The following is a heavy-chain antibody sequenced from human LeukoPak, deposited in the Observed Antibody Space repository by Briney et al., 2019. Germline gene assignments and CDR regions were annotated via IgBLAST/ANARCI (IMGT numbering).Heavy chain of an antibody. CDR1: GGTFSSYA. CDR2: IIPIFGTA. Sequence: ASVKVSCKASGGTFSSYAISWVRQAPGQGLEWMGGIIPIFGTANYAQKFQGRVTITTDESTSTAYMELSSLRSEDTAVYYCAREGGGNWNYDYWGQGTLVTVSS. V-gene: IGHV1-69*05. J-gene: IGHJ4*02. CDR3: AREGGGNWNYDY. D-gene: IGHD1-7*01.